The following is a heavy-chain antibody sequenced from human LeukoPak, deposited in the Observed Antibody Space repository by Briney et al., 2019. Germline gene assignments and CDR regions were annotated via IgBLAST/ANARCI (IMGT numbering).Heavy chain of an antibody. CDR3: ARARVRGDNWFDP. D-gene: IGHD3-10*01. CDR2: INAGNGNT. CDR1: GYTFTSYA. V-gene: IGHV1-3*03. J-gene: IGHJ5*02. Sequence: ASVKVSCKASGYTFTSYAMHWVRQAPGQRLDWMGWINAGNGNTKYSQEFQGRVTITRDTSASTAYMELSSLRSEDMAVYYCARARVRGDNWFDPWGQGTLVTVSS.